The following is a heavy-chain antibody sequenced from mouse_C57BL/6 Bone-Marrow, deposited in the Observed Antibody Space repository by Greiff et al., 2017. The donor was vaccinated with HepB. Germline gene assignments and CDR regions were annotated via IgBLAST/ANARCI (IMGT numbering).Heavy chain of an antibody. CDR1: GYTFTSYW. Sequence: QVQLKQPGAELVKPGASVKLSCKASGYTFTSYWMHWVKQRPGRGLEWIGRIDPNSGGTKYNEKFKSQATLTVDKPSSTAYMQLSSLTSEDSAVYSCARSAYYCYEYWYFDVWGTGTTVTVSS. J-gene: IGHJ1*03. D-gene: IGHD2-12*01. V-gene: IGHV1-72*01. CDR2: IDPNSGGT. CDR3: ARSAYYCYEYWYFDV.